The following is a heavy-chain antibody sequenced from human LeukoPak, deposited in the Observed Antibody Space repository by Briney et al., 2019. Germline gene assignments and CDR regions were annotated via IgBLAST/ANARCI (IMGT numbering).Heavy chain of an antibody. D-gene: IGHD3-10*01. Sequence: PSETLSLTCTVSGGSISSYYWSWIRQPAGKGLEWIGRIYSSGSTNYNPSLKSRVTISVDTSKNQFSLKLSSVTAADTAVYYCARALLLWFGGPPGYFDYWGQGTLVTVSS. CDR3: ARALLLWFGGPPGYFDY. J-gene: IGHJ4*02. CDR1: GGSISSYY. CDR2: IYSSGST. V-gene: IGHV4-4*07.